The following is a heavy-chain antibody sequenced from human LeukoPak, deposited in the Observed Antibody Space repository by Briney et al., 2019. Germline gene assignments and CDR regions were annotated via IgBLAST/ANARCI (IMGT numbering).Heavy chain of an antibody. CDR3: ARPVGASLSYMAV. CDR2: IYPSDSDT. CDR1: GYSFTNYW. J-gene: IGHJ6*03. Sequence: GESLKISCKGSGYSFTNYWIGWVRQMPGKGLEWMGIIYPSDSDTRYSPSFQGQVTISAAKSISIPHLQWSRLKASDTAMYYCARPVGASLSYMAVWGKGTTVTVSS. V-gene: IGHV5-51*01. D-gene: IGHD1-26*01.